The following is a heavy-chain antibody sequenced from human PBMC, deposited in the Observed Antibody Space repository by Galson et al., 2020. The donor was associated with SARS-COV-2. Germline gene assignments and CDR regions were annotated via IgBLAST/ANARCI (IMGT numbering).Heavy chain of an antibody. CDR1: GFIFNDYS. V-gene: IGHV3-48*02. CDR2: ITRISNNK. J-gene: IGHJ4*02. Sequence: GESLKISCAASGFIFNDYSMNWARQAPGKGPDGISYITRISNNKPHPDPVKGRFTISRDNGKKILFLQMNSLRDEDTAVYYCARELGGTRSFDRWGRGTLVTVSS. D-gene: IGHD1-1*01. CDR3: ARELGGTRSFDR.